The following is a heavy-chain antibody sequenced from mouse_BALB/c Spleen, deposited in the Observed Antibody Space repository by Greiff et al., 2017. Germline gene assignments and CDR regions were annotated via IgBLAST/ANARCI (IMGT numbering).Heavy chain of an antibody. Sequence: EVKLMESGPELVKPGASVKISCKASGYTFTDYNMHWVKQSHGKSLEWIGYIYPYNGGTGYNQKFKSKATLTVDNSSSTAYMELRSLTSEDSAVYYCARSSYYYGSSYWYFDVWGAGTTVTVSS. D-gene: IGHD1-1*01. CDR2: IYPYNGGT. CDR1: GYTFTDYN. CDR3: ARSSYYYGSSYWYFDV. J-gene: IGHJ1*01. V-gene: IGHV1S29*02.